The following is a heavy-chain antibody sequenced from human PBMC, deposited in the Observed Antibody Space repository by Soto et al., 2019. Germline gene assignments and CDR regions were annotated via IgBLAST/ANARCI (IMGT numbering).Heavy chain of an antibody. V-gene: IGHV4-34*01. Sequence: QVQLQQWGAGLFKPSETLSLTCAVYGGSFSGYYWTWIRQPPGTGLEWIGEINHSGSTNYNPSLKSRVTISVDTSKNQFSLKLTSVTAAYTAVYYCARDKITGLFDYWGQGTLVTVSS. CDR1: GGSFSGYY. CDR2: INHSGST. CDR3: ARDKITGLFDY. D-gene: IGHD2-8*02. J-gene: IGHJ4*02.